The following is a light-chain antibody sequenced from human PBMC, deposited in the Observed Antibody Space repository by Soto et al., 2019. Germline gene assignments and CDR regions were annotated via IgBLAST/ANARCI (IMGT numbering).Light chain of an antibody. V-gene: IGLV2-11*01. CDR3: SSYTSSSILYV. CDR2: DVN. J-gene: IGLJ1*01. Sequence: QSALTQPRSVSGSPGQSVTISCTGTSNDVGGYNYVSWYQQHPGKAPKLIIFDVNQRPSGVPDRFSGSKSGNTASLTISGLQAEDEADIYCSSYTSSSILYVFGTGTKVTVL. CDR1: SNDVGGYNY.